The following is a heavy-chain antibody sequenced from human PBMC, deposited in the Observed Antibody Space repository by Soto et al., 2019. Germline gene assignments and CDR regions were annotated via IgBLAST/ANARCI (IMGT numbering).Heavy chain of an antibody. J-gene: IGHJ3*02. CDR2: IYYSGST. Sequence: SETLSLTCTVSGGSISSYYWSWIRQPPGKGLEWIGYIYYSGSTNYNPSLKSRVTISVDTSKNQFSLKLSSVTAADTAVYYCARDPYHSYGYVVAFDIWGQGTMVTVSS. D-gene: IGHD5-18*01. V-gene: IGHV4-59*01. CDR1: GGSISSYY. CDR3: ARDPYHSYGYVVAFDI.